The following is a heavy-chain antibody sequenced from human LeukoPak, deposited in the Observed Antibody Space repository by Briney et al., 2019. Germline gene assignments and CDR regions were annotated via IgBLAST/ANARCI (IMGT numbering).Heavy chain of an antibody. Sequence: ASVKVSCKASGYTFTSYGISWVRQAPGQGLEWMGWISAYNGNTNYAQKFQGRVTMTRNTSISTAYMELSSLRSEDTAVYYCARGGYSSGWYYDYYYGMDVWGQGTTVTVSS. CDR3: ARGGYSSGWYYDYYYGMDV. CDR2: ISAYNGNT. J-gene: IGHJ6*02. V-gene: IGHV1-18*01. D-gene: IGHD6-19*01. CDR1: GYTFTSYG.